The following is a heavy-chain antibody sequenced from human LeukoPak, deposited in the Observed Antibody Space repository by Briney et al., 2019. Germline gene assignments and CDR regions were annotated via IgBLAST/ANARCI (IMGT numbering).Heavy chain of an antibody. D-gene: IGHD1-26*01. CDR3: ARSWAAKWELPGQFDS. V-gene: IGHV4-4*07. Sequence: PSDTLSLTCSVSAGSMNNYYWNWIRQSPEKGLEWIGFVFSRGTTNYNPSFKSRLSMSIDTSKMQFSLRLSSVTAADTAVYFCARSWAAKWELPGQFDSWGQGRLVSVSS. CDR1: AGSMNNYY. CDR2: VFSRGTT. J-gene: IGHJ4*02.